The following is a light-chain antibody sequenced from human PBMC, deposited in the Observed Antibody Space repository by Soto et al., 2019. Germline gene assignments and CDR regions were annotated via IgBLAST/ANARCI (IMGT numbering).Light chain of an antibody. CDR2: KAS. J-gene: IGKJ1*01. CDR1: QSISSW. CDR3: QQYNIYST. V-gene: IGKV1-5*03. Sequence: DIQMTQSPSTLSASVGDRVTITCRASQSISSWLAWYQQKPGKAPKLLIYKASSLESGVPSRFSGSGSETEFTLTISSLQPDDFATYYCQQYNIYSTFGQGTKVEIK.